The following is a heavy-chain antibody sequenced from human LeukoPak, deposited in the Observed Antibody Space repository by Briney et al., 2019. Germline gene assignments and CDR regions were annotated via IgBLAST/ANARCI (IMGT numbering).Heavy chain of an antibody. D-gene: IGHD2-8*01. CDR3: AVLVADGNWFDP. V-gene: IGHV4-30-4*08. J-gene: IGHJ5*02. CDR2: IYYSGST. CDR1: GGSISSGDYY. Sequence: SQTLSLTCTVSGGSISSGDYYWSWIRQPPGKGLEWIGYIYYSGSTYYNPSLKSRVTISVDTSKNQFSLKLCSVTAADTAVYYCAVLVADGNWFDPWGQGTLVTVSS.